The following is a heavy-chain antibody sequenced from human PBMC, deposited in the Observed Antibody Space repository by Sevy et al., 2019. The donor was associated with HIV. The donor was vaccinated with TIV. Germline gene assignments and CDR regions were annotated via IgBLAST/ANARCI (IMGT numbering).Heavy chain of an antibody. V-gene: IGHV3-49*03. CDR1: GFNFGAYA. CDR2: IRGNPFGGTT. CDR3: SREGGVVVVVAANYFDY. Sequence: GSLRLSCTASGFNFGAYAMSWFRQAPGKGLEWVAFIRGNPFGGTTEYAASVKGRFTISRDDSKSIAYLQMNSLKTEDTGVYYCSREGGVVVVVAANYFDYWGQGTLVTVSS. D-gene: IGHD2-15*01. J-gene: IGHJ4*02.